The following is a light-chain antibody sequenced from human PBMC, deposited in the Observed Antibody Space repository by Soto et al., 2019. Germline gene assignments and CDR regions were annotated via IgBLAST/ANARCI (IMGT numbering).Light chain of an antibody. CDR2: YDD. CDR3: AAWDDSLNGYV. Sequence: QSVLTQSPSVSEAPRQRVTISCSGSSSNIGNNAVNWYQQLPGKAPKLLIYYDDLLPSGVSDRFSGSKSGTSASLAISGLQSEDEADYYGAAWDDSLNGYVFGTGTKVTVL. CDR1: SSNIGNNA. J-gene: IGLJ1*01. V-gene: IGLV1-36*01.